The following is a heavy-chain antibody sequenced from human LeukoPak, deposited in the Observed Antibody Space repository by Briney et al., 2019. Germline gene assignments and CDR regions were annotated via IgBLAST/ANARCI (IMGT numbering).Heavy chain of an antibody. CDR3: ARAPIVVLPTADYFDY. CDR2: IYHAGNT. J-gene: IGHJ4*02. D-gene: IGHD2-2*01. Sequence: PSETLSLTCTVSGGSISSGGYYWSWIRQPPGKGLEWIGYIYHAGNTHSNPSLKSRVTISVDRSKNQFSLELTSVTAADTAVYYRARAPIVVLPTADYFDYWGQGTLVTVSS. V-gene: IGHV4-30-2*01. CDR1: GGSISSGGYY.